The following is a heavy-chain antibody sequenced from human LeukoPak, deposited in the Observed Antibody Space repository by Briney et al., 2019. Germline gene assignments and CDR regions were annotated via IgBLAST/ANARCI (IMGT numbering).Heavy chain of an antibody. CDR1: GGSISSGDYY. CDR2: NYYSGST. CDR3: ARASTGYDFWSGYYHFDY. Sequence: SETLSLTCTVSGGSISSGDYYWSWISQPPGKGLEWIGYNYYSGSTYYNPSLKSRVTISVDTSKNQFSLKLSSVTAADAAVYYCARASTGYDFWSGYYHFDYWGQGTLVTVSS. D-gene: IGHD3-3*01. J-gene: IGHJ4*02. V-gene: IGHV4-30-4*01.